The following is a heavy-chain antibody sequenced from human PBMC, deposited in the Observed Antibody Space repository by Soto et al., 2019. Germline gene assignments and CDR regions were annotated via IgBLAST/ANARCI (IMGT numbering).Heavy chain of an antibody. CDR2: ISFDGSNK. Sequence: SLRLSCAASGSTFRRYGMQWVRQAPGKGLEWVAVISFDGSNKYYADSVKGRFNISRDNSKDTLYMQMNSLRAEDTAVYYCAGSMTYFDYWGQGTLVTVSS. CDR3: AGSMTYFDY. D-gene: IGHD2-21*02. CDR1: GSTFRRYG. J-gene: IGHJ4*02. V-gene: IGHV3-30*03.